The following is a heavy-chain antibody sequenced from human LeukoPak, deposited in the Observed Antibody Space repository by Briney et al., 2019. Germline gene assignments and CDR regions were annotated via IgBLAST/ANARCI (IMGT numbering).Heavy chain of an antibody. CDR3: ARGSGGAVVVAATRLSGNWFDP. CDR2: INHSGST. J-gene: IGHJ5*02. Sequence: PSETLSLTCAVYGGSFSGYYWSWIRQPPGKGLEWIGEINHSGSTNYNPSLKSRVTISVDTSKNQFSLKLSSVTAADTAVYYCARGSGGAVVVAATRLSGNWFDPWGQGTLVTVSS. D-gene: IGHD2-15*01. CDR1: GGSFSGYY. V-gene: IGHV4-34*01.